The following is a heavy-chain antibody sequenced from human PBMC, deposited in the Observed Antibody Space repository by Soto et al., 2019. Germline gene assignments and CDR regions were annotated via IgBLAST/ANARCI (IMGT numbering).Heavy chain of an antibody. V-gene: IGHV1-69*13. D-gene: IGHD6-6*01. CDR3: ARDEVSSSSTYYYGMDV. CDR2: IIPIFGTA. J-gene: IGHJ6*02. Sequence: GASAKVSCKASGGTFSSYAISWVRQAPGQGLEWMGGIIPIFGTANYAQKFQGRVTITADESTSTAYMELSSLRSEDTAVYYCARDEVSSSSTYYYGMDVWGQGTTVTVSS. CDR1: GGTFSSYA.